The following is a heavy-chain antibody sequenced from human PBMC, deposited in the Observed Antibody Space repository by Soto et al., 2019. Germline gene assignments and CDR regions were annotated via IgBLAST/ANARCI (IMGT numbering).Heavy chain of an antibody. CDR2: INPNSGGT. J-gene: IGHJ5*02. CDR3: AREKDYGDYVFRWFDP. Sequence: ASVKVSCKASGYTFTGYYMHWVRQAPGQGLEWMGWINPNSGGTNYAQKFQGWVTMTRDTSKNQFSLKLSSVTAADTAVYYCAREKDYGDYVFRWFDPWGQGTLVTVSS. CDR1: GYTFTGYY. V-gene: IGHV1-2*04. D-gene: IGHD4-17*01.